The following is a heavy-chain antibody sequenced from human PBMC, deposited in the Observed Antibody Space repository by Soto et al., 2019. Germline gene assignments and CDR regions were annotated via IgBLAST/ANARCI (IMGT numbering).Heavy chain of an antibody. CDR2: IYYSGST. J-gene: IGHJ3*02. CDR3: VRGRAQLRRGAFDM. V-gene: IGHV4-59*01. Sequence: QVQLQESGPGLVKPSETLSLNCTVSGGSISTDYWSWIRQPPGKGLEWIGYIYYSGSTNYNPSLKSRVTISVDTSKNQFSLRLNSVTAADTAAYYCVRGRAQLRRGAFDMWGQLTMVTVSS. D-gene: IGHD2-2*01. CDR1: GGSISTDY.